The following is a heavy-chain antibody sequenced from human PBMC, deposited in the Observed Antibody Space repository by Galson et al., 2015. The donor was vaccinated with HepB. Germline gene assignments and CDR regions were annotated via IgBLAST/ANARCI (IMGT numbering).Heavy chain of an antibody. V-gene: IGHV1-69*13. J-gene: IGHJ3*02. D-gene: IGHD5-24*01. CDR3: ARGRDGYNLLYDAFDI. Sequence: SVKVSCKASGGTFSSYAISWVRQAPGQGLEWMGGIIPIFGTANYAQKFQGRVTITADESTSTAYMELSSLRSEDTAVYYCARGRDGYNLLYDAFDIWGQGTMVTVSS. CDR1: GGTFSSYA. CDR2: IIPIFGTA.